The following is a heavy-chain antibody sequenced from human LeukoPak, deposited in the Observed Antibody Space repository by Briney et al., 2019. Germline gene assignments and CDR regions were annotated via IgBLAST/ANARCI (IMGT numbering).Heavy chain of an antibody. CDR2: INSGGIST. CDR1: GFTFSSYA. J-gene: IGHJ2*01. V-gene: IGHV3-23*01. D-gene: IGHD2/OR15-2a*01. CDR3: ARDADTTALYWYFDL. Sequence: PGGSLRLSCAASGFTFSSYAMSWVRQAPGKGLEWVSAINSGGISTYYADSVKGRFTISRDISRNTLYLQMNGLRAEDTALYYCARDADTTALYWYFDLWGRGTLVTVSS.